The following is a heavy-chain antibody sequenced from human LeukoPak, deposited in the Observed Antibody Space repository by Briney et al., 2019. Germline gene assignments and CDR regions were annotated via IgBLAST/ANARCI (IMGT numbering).Heavy chain of an antibody. CDR3: ARGRIAAAEWMTRYFDY. Sequence: ASVKVSCKASGYTFTSYGISWVRQAPGQGLEWMGWISAYNGNTNYAQKLQGRVTMTTDTSTSTAYMELRSLRSDDTAVYYCARGRIAAAEWMTRYFDYWGQGTLVTVSS. V-gene: IGHV1-18*01. J-gene: IGHJ4*02. D-gene: IGHD6-13*01. CDR2: ISAYNGNT. CDR1: GYTFTSYG.